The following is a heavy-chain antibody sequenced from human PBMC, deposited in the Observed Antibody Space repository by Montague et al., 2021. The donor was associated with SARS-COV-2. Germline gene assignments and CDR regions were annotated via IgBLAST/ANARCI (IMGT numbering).Heavy chain of an antibody. D-gene: IGHD3-10*01. CDR1: GFTFSSYA. CDR2: ISYDGSNK. CDR3: ARSLLWFGEPPGY. Sequence: SLRLSCAASGFTFSSYAMHWVRQAPGKGLEWVAVISYDGSNKYYADSVKGRFTTSRDNSKNTLYLQMNSLRAEDTAVYYCARSLLWFGEPPGYWGQGTLVTVSS. J-gene: IGHJ4*02. V-gene: IGHV3-30-3*01.